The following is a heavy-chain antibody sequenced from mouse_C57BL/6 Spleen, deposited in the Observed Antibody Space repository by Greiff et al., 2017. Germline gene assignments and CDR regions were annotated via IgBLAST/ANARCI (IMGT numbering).Heavy chain of an antibody. CDR3: ASPGASSGGGFAY. D-gene: IGHD3-2*02. V-gene: IGHV1-47*01. Sequence: QVQLKESGAELVKPGASVKMSCKASGYTFTTYPIEWMKQNHGKSLEWIGNFHPYNDDTKYNEKFKGKATLTVEKSSSTVYLELSRLTSDDSAVYYCASPGASSGGGFAYWGQGTLVTVSA. J-gene: IGHJ3*01. CDR2: FHPYNDDT. CDR1: GYTFTTYP.